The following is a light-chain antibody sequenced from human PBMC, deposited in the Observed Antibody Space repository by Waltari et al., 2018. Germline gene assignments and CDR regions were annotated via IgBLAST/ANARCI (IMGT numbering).Light chain of an antibody. CDR3: CSYAGSFTLV. Sequence: QSALTQPASVSGSPGQSITIPCTGTRSDVGSYNLVSWYQEHPGKAPKLMIYEDSKRPSWVSKRFSGSKSGKTASLTISGLQAEDEADYYCCSYAGSFTLVFGGGTKLTVL. J-gene: IGLJ2*01. CDR1: RSDVGSYNL. V-gene: IGLV2-23*01. CDR2: EDS.